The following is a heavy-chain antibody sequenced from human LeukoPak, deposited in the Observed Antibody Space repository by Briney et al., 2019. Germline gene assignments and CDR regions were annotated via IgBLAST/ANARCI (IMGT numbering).Heavy chain of an antibody. D-gene: IGHD4-17*01. J-gene: IGHJ4*02. V-gene: IGHV4-59*01. Sequence: GYIYYSGTTNYNPSLKSRVTISVASSKNQFSLKLNSVTAADAAVYYCARDNYGDFLFDYWGQGTLVTVSS. CDR3: ARDNYGDFLFDY. CDR2: IYYSGTT.